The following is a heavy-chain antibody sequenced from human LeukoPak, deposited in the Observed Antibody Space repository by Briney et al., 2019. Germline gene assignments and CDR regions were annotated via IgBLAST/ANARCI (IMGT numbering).Heavy chain of an antibody. CDR1: GFTFSSYA. J-gene: IGHJ4*02. Sequence: GGSLRLSCAAPGFTFSSYAMSWVRQAPGKGLEWVSAISGSGGSTYYADSVKGRFTISRDNSKNTLYLQMNSLRAEDTAVYYCAKDLAVAGTGILWGQGTPVTVSS. CDR2: ISGSGGST. V-gene: IGHV3-23*01. CDR3: AKDLAVAGTGIL. D-gene: IGHD6-19*01.